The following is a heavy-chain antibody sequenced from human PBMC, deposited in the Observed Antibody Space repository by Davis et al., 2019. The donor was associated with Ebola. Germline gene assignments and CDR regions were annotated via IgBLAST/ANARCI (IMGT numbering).Heavy chain of an antibody. CDR3: AREGVWGDYYFDY. CDR1: GGSFSGYY. J-gene: IGHJ4*02. CDR2: INHSGST. D-gene: IGHD2-21*02. Sequence: SETLSLTCAVYGGSFSGYYWSWIRQPPGKGLEWIGEINHSGSTNYNPSLKSRVTISVDTSKNQFSLKLSSVTAADTAVYYCAREGVWGDYYFDYWGQGTLVTVSS. V-gene: IGHV4-34*01.